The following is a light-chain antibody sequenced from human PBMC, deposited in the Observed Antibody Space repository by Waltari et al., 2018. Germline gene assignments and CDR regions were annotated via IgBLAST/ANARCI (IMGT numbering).Light chain of an antibody. CDR2: KIS. CDR3: MQGTHPPQT. Sequence: DVVMTQSPLSLPVTLGQPASISCRSSQSLIHSNGNTYLNWFQQRPGQSPRRLIYKISNRDSGVPDRCSGSGSGTDFTLKISRVEAEDVGVYYCMQGTHPPQTFGGGTKVEIK. J-gene: IGKJ4*01. V-gene: IGKV2-30*02. CDR1: QSLIHSNGNTY.